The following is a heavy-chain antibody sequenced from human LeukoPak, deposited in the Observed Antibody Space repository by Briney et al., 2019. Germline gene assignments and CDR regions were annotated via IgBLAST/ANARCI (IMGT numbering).Heavy chain of an antibody. CDR3: TRVGYSSSWYSVY. J-gene: IGHJ4*02. V-gene: IGHV3-49*04. D-gene: IGHD6-13*01. CDR2: IRSKAYGGTA. Sequence: PGGSLRLSYTASGFIFGDYPMNWVRQAPGKGLEWVGFIRSKAYGGTAEYAASVKGRFTISRDDSKSIAYLQMNSLKTEDTAVYYCTRVGYSSSWYSVYWGQGTLVTVSS. CDR1: GFIFGDYP.